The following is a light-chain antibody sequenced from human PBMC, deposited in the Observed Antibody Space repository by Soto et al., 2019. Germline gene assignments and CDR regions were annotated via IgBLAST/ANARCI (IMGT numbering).Light chain of an antibody. V-gene: IGLV2-14*01. J-gene: IGLJ2*01. CDR2: DVS. CDR3: SSYTSSSTLVV. CDR1: SSDVGGYNY. Sequence: QSALPQPASGSGSPGQSIPSSCTGTSSDVGGYNYVSWYQPHPGKAPKLMIYDVSNRPSGVSNRFSGSKSGNTASLTISGLQAEDEADYYCSSYTSSSTLVVFGGGTKLTVL.